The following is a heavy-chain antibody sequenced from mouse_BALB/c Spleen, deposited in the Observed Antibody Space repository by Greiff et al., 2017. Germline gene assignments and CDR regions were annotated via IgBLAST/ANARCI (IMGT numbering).Heavy chain of an antibody. V-gene: IGHV1-14*01. D-gene: IGHD4-1*01. CDR2: INPYNDGT. CDR1: GYTFTSYV. J-gene: IGHJ4*01. Sequence: EVKLQESGPELVKPGASVKMSCKASGYTFTSYVMHWVKQKPGQGLEWIGYINPYNDGTKYNEKFKGKATLTSDKSSSTAYMELSSLTSEDSAVYYCARKGTDYAMDYWGQGTSVTVSS. CDR3: ARKGTDYAMDY.